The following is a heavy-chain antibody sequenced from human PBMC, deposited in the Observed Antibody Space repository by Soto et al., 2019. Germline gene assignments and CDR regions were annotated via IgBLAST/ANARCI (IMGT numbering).Heavy chain of an antibody. Sequence: GGSLRLSCAASGFTFSSYEMNWVRQAPGKGLEWVSYISSSGSTIYYADSVKGRFTISRDNAKNSLYLQMNSLRAEDTAVYYCARDLGGQEAFDIWGQGTMVTVS. D-gene: IGHD3-16*01. CDR2: ISSSGSTI. CDR3: ARDLGGQEAFDI. J-gene: IGHJ3*02. V-gene: IGHV3-48*03. CDR1: GFTFSSYE.